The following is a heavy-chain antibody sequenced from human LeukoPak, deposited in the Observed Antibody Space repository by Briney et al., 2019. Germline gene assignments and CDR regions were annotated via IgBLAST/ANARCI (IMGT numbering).Heavy chain of an antibody. J-gene: IGHJ4*02. V-gene: IGHV3-30*03. CDR3: ARGWFGESLWYFDY. CDR1: GFTFSSYG. CDR2: ISYDGSNK. Sequence: GRSLRLSCAASGFTFSSYGMHWARQAPGKGLEWVAVISYDGSNKYYADSVKGRFTISRDNSKNTLYLQMNSLRAEDTAVYYCARGWFGESLWYFDYWGQGTLVTVSS. D-gene: IGHD3-10*01.